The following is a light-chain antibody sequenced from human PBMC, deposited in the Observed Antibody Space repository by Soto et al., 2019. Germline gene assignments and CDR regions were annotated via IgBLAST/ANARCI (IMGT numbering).Light chain of an antibody. CDR2: GAS. J-gene: IGKJ3*01. CDR1: QDIRTS. CDR3: HHHNNLPPFT. V-gene: IGKV1-33*01. Sequence: DIQMTQSPSSLSASVGARGSITCQASQDIRTSLSWFQHKPGRAPKLLIYGASYLEKGVPSRFRGSGSGTDFTSTITSLQREDIATSYCHHHNNLPPFTFGPGTIVDIK.